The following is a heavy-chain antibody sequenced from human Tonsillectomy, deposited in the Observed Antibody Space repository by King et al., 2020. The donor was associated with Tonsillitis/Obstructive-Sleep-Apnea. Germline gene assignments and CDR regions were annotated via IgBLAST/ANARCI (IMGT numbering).Heavy chain of an antibody. D-gene: IGHD2-2*01. CDR1: GYTFTGYY. CDR2: INPNSGGT. V-gene: IGHV1-2*06. J-gene: IGHJ4*02. Sequence: VQLVESGAEVTKPGASVKVSCKASGYTFTGYYMHWVRQAPGQGLEWMGRINPNSGGTNYAQKFQGRVTMTRDTSISTAYMELSRLRSDDTAVYYCARARRGYCSSTSCYVVDYWGQGTLVTVSS. CDR3: ARARRGYCSSTSCYVVDY.